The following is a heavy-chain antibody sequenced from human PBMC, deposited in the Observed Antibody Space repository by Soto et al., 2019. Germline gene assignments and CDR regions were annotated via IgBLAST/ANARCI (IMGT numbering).Heavy chain of an antibody. D-gene: IGHD6-19*01. CDR2: ISGSGGSI. V-gene: IGHV3-23*01. Sequence: EVQLLESGGGLVQPGGSLRLSCAASGFTFSSYAMSWVRQAPGKGLEWVSAISGSGGSIYYADSVKGRFTISRDNSKNTLYLQMNSRRAEDTAVYYCAKVSSGWYELFTRYYYGMDVWGQGTTVTVSS. CDR1: GFTFSSYA. CDR3: AKVSSGWYELFTRYYYGMDV. J-gene: IGHJ6*02.